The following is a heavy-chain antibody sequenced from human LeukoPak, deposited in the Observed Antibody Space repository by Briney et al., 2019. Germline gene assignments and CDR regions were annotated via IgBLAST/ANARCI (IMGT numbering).Heavy chain of an antibody. D-gene: IGHD3-3*01. CDR2: ISWNSGSI. V-gene: IGHV3-9*01. CDR1: GFTFDDYA. CDR3: AKAAIPGITISWFDP. Sequence: PGRSLRLSCAASGFTFDDYAMHWVRQAPGKGLEWVSGISWNSGSIGYADSVKGRFTISRDNAKNSLYLQMNSLRAEDTALYYCAKAAIPGITISWFDPWGQGTLVTVSS. J-gene: IGHJ5*02.